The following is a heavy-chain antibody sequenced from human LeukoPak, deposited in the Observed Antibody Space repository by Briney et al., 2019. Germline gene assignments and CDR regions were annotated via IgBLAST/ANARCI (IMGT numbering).Heavy chain of an antibody. D-gene: IGHD5-18*01. CDR1: GYSISSGYY. CDR2: IYYSGST. J-gene: IGHJ5*02. Sequence: KPSETLSLTCTVSGYSISSGYYWGWIRQPPGKGLEWIGSIYYSGSTYYNPSLKSRVTISVDTSKNQFSLKLSSVTAADTAVYYCARQFYTAIVLFWFDPWGLGTLVTVSS. CDR3: ARQFYTAIVLFWFDP. V-gene: IGHV4-38-2*02.